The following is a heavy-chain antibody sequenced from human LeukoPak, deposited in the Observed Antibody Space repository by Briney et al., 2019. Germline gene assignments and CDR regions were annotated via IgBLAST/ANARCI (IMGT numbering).Heavy chain of an antibody. CDR2: ISYDGSNK. J-gene: IGHJ4*02. CDR1: GFTFSSHA. D-gene: IGHD5-12*01. V-gene: IGHV3-30-3*01. Sequence: PVGSLRLSCAASGFTFSSHAMHWVRQAPGKGLEWVAVISYDGSNKYYADSVKGRFTISRDNSKNTLYLQMNSLRAEDTAVYYCARAYSGYDPQLDYWGQGTLVTVSS. CDR3: ARAYSGYDPQLDY.